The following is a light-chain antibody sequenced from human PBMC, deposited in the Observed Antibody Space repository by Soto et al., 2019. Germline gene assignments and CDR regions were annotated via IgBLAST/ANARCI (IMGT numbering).Light chain of an antibody. CDR1: QSVSNN. V-gene: IGKV3-15*01. CDR3: QQYNNWWT. Sequence: EIVMTQSPATLSVSPGERATLSCRASQSVSNNLAWYQKKPGQAPRLLIYPSQVQCSGSGTEFTLTISSLQSEDFAVYYCQQYNNWWTFGQGTRVEIK. J-gene: IGKJ1*01.